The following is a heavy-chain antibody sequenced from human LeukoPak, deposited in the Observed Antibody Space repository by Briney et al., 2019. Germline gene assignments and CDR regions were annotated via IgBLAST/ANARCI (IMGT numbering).Heavy chain of an antibody. CDR1: GFTFSSYA. J-gene: IGHJ4*02. D-gene: IGHD6-6*01. CDR2: ISSNGGST. Sequence: GGSLRLSCAASGFTFSSYAMHWVRQAPGKGLEYVSAISSNGGSTYYANSVKGRFTISRDNSKNTLYLQMGSLRAEDMAVYYCARSFSAPNAYSSSPNFDYWGQGTLVTVSS. CDR3: ARSFSAPNAYSSSPNFDY. V-gene: IGHV3-64*01.